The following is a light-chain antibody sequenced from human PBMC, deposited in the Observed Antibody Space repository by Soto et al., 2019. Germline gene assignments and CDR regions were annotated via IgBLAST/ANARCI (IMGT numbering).Light chain of an antibody. CDR3: QNYGRSRT. J-gene: IGKJ1*01. CDR2: DAS. V-gene: IGKV3-20*01. Sequence: EIVLTQSPGTLSLSPGERATLSCRASHSISSYYLAWYQQNPGQAPRLLIYDASSRATGIPDRFSGSGSGTNFTLTISRLEPEDFAVYYCQNYGRSRTFGQGTKVEIK. CDR1: HSISSYY.